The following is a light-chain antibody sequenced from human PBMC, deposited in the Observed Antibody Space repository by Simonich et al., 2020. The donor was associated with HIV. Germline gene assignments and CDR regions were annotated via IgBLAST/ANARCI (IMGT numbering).Light chain of an antibody. V-gene: IGLV2-14*01. CDR1: SSVVGGYNY. Sequence: QSALTQPASGSGSPGQSITISCTGTSSVVGGYNYVSWYQQHPGKAPKLMIYDVSKRPSGVSNLFSGSKSGNTASLTISGLQAEDEADYYCSSYTSSSTLVFGGGTKLTVL. CDR3: SSYTSSSTLV. J-gene: IGLJ3*02. CDR2: DVS.